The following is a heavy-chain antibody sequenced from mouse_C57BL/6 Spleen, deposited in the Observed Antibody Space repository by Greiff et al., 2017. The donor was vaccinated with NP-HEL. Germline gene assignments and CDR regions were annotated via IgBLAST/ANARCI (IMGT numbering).Heavy chain of an antibody. Sequence: QVQLQQSGAELAKPGASVKLSCKASGYTFTCYWMHWVKQRPGQGLDWIGYINPCSGYTKYNQKFKGKATLTADKSSSTAYMQLSSLTYEDSAVYYCARWLLPRFAYWGQGTLVTVSA. D-gene: IGHD2-3*01. CDR2: INPCSGYT. V-gene: IGHV1-7*01. CDR1: GYTFTCYW. CDR3: ARWLLPRFAY. J-gene: IGHJ3*01.